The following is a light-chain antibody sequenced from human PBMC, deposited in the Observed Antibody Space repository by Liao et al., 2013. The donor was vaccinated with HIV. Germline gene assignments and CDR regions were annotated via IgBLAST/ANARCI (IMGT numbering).Light chain of an antibody. CDR1: KLGDKY. V-gene: IGLV3-1*01. Sequence: SYELTQPPSVSVSPGQTASITCSGDKLGDKYACWYQQKPGQSPVLVIYQDSKQASGIPERFSGSNSGNTATLTISGTQAMDEADYYCQAWDSTANVFGTGTKVTVL. CDR2: QDS. J-gene: IGLJ1*01. CDR3: QAWDSTANV.